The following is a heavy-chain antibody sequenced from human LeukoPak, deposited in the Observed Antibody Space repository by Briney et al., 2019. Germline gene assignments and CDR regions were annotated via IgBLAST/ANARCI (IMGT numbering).Heavy chain of an antibody. J-gene: IGHJ6*03. CDR3: ANQRAVRQEYFMDV. V-gene: IGHV1-69*06. CDR1: GGSFSDYA. CDR2: IIPIFGTA. D-gene: IGHD3-10*01. Sequence: GSSVKVSCKASGGSFSDYAISWVRQAPGQGLEWMGKIIPIFGTANYAQKFQGRVTITADIVSSTAHMELTNLTSGDTAVYFCANQRAVRQEYFMDVWGNGTTVAVSS.